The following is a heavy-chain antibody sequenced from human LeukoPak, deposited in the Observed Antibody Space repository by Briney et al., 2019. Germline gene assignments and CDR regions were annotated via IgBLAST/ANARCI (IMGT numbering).Heavy chain of an antibody. CDR2: IYDSGST. J-gene: IGHJ3*02. D-gene: IGHD2-2*01. CDR3: ARDRCNSTTCASRGAFDI. V-gene: IGHV4-4*07. CDR1: GGSISSYY. Sequence: SETLSLTCTVSGGSISSYYWTWIRQPAGKGLEWIGRIYDSGSTNYNPSLKSRVTMSVDTSKNQFSLKLSSVTAADTAVYYCARDRCNSTTCASRGAFDIWGQGTMVTVS.